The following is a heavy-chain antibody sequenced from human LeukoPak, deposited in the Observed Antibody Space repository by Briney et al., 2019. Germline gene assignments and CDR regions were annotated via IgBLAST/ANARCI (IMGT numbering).Heavy chain of an antibody. Sequence: SETLSLTCTVSGGSVSSGSYYWSWIRQPPGKGLEWIGYFYYSGSANYHPSLKSRVTISVDTSKNQFSLKLSSVTAADTAVYYCARGGYSRLRRYFDYWGQGTLVTVSS. CDR2: FYYSGSA. CDR3: ARGGYSRLRRYFDY. D-gene: IGHD5-12*01. CDR1: GGSVSSGSYY. J-gene: IGHJ4*02. V-gene: IGHV4-61*01.